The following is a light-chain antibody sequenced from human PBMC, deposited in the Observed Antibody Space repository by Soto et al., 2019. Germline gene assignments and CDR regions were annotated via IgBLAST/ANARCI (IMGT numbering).Light chain of an antibody. CDR2: EVS. CDR1: SSDVGGYHY. J-gene: IGLJ3*02. Sequence: QSALTQPASVSGSPGQSITISCTGTSSDVGGYHYVSWYQQHPRKAPKLMIYEVSNRPSRVSNRFSGSKSGNTASLTISWLQAEDGADYYCSSYTSSSTRVFGGGTKVTVL. CDR3: SSYTSSSTRV. V-gene: IGLV2-14*01.